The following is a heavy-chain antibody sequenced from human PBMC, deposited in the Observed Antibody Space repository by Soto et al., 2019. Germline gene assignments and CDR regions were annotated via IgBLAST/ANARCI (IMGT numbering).Heavy chain of an antibody. CDR3: ARLRAAAGPTPYYFDY. CDR2: IYPGDSDT. CDR1: GYSFTSYW. V-gene: IGHV5-51*01. Sequence: GESLKISCKGSGYSFTSYWIGWVRQMPGKGLGWMGIIYPGDSDTRYSPSFQGQVTISADKSISTAYLQWSSLKASDTAMYYCARLRAAAGPTPYYFDYWGQGTLVTVSS. D-gene: IGHD6-13*01. J-gene: IGHJ4*02.